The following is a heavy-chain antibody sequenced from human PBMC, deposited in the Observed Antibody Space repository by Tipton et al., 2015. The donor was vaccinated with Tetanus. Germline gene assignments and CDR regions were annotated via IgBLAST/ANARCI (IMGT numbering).Heavy chain of an antibody. J-gene: IGHJ3*02. D-gene: IGHD3-3*01. CDR3: ASWSHVESFDI. V-gene: IGHV1-46*01. Sequence: QSGPEVKKPGASVNVSCKASGYTFTSYFMQWVRQAPGQGLEWMGIINPSGGRTNYVQKFQGRLTMTRDKSTSTVYMELSSLRSEDTAVYYCASWSHVESFDIWGQGTMVTVSS. CDR2: INPSGGRT. CDR1: GYTFTSYF.